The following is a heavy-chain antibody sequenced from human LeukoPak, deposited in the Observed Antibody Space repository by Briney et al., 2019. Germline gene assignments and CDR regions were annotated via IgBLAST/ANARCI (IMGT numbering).Heavy chain of an antibody. CDR2: ISWNSGSI. V-gene: IGHV3-9*01. J-gene: IGHJ3*02. CDR1: GFTVDDYA. D-gene: IGHD6-19*01. Sequence: GGSLRLSCAASGFTVDDYAMYWVRQAPGKGLEWVSGISWNSGSIGYADSVKGRITISRDNAKNSLYLQMNSLRAEDTALYYCAKSPRPSIAVAGGAFDIWGQGTMVTVSS. CDR3: AKSPRPSIAVAGGAFDI.